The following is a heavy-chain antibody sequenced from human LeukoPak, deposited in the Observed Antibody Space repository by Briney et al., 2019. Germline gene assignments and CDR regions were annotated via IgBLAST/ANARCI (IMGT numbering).Heavy chain of an antibody. CDR2: VFYNGNT. CDR1: DDSVSSGAYY. V-gene: IGHV4-31*03. J-gene: IGHJ4*02. CDR3: ARSAALPPYYFDY. Sequence: SETLSLTCTVYDDSVSSGAYYWSWIRQHPGKGLEWIGYVFYNGNTFYNPSLESRLTISVDTSKKQFSLKLKSVTAADTALYYCARSAALPPYYFDYWGQGTLVTVSS. D-gene: IGHD2-15*01.